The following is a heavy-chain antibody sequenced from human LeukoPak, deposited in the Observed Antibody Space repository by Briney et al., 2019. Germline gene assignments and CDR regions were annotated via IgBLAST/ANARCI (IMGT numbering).Heavy chain of an antibody. V-gene: IGHV3-74*01. CDR3: ARALAAPRDWFDP. J-gene: IGHJ5*02. CDR1: GFTSSYYW. Sequence: GGSLRLSCAASGFTSSYYWMHWVRQAPGKGLVWVSLINSGGSTTSYADSVKGRFTISRDNAKNTLYLQMNSLRAEDTAVYYCARALAAPRDWFDPWGQGTLVTVSS. CDR2: INSGGSTT. D-gene: IGHD6-25*01.